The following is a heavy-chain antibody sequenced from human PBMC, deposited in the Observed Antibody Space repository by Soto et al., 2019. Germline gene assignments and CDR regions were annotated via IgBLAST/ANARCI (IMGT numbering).Heavy chain of an antibody. Sequence: EVQLLESGGGMVQPGGSLRLSCAASGFTFSTYAMSWVRQAPGKGLEWVSTIGDSGGSTFYEDSVRGRSTISRDNSKSMRYLQMSSLRAEATAMYYSAKDLTGDNGQGQLCDYWGQGALVTVSS. CDR2: IGDSGGST. V-gene: IGHV3-23*01. CDR1: GFTFSTYA. CDR3: AKDLTGDNGQGQLCDY. J-gene: IGHJ4*02. D-gene: IGHD7-27*01.